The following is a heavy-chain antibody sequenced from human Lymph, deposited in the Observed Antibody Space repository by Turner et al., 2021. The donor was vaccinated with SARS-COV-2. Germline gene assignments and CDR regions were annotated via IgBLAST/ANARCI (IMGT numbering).Heavy chain of an antibody. J-gene: IGHJ6*02. Sequence: EVQLLESGGGLVQPGGSLRLSCAASGFTFNSYAMNWVRRGQGRGLGGAPAVGGGGGAQSSQAPWRGGSTIPRDNSKTTLYRKRNGLGAENTAVYYGACEGGVWGSYHYPPYYYYGMDVWGQGTAVTVSS. CDR2: VGGGGGA. D-gene: IGHD3-16*02. CDR3: ACEGGVWGSYHYPPYYYYGMDV. V-gene: IGHV3-23*01. CDR1: GFTFNSYA.